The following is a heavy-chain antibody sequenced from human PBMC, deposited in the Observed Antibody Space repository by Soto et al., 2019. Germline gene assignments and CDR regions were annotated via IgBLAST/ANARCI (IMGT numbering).Heavy chain of an antibody. CDR2: ISGSGGST. D-gene: IGHD3-3*01. V-gene: IGHV3-23*01. Sequence: EVQLLESGGGLVQPGGSLRLSCAASGFTFSSYAMSWVRQAPGKGLEWVSAISGSGGSTYYADSVKGRFTISRDNSKTTLYLQMNSLRDEDTAVYYCATYDFWSGYYTPHYFAYWGQGTLVTVSS. J-gene: IGHJ4*02. CDR3: ATYDFWSGYYTPHYFAY. CDR1: GFTFSSYA.